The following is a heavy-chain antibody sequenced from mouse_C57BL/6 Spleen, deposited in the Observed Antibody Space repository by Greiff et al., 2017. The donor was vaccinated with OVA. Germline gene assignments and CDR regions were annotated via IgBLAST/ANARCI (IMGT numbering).Heavy chain of an antibody. D-gene: IGHD2-1*01. J-gene: IGHJ3*01. CDR1: GFTFSDYG. CDR2: ISSGGSTI. V-gene: IGHV5-17*01. CDR3: ASRGNYGNFAY. Sequence: EVKLMESGGGLVKPGGSLKLSCAASGFTFSDYGMHWVRQAPEKGLEWVAYISSGGSTIYYADTVKGRFTISRDNAKNTLFLQMTSLRSEDTAVYYCASRGNYGNFAYWGQGTLVTVSA.